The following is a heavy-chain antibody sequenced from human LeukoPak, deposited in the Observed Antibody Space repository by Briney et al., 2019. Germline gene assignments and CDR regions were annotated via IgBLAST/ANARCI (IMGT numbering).Heavy chain of an antibody. CDR1: GFTFNLAW. V-gene: IGHV3-15*07. CDR2: IKNKVDSGTT. D-gene: IGHD4-17*01. Sequence: GGSLRLSCAASGFTFNLAWINWVRQAPGKGLEWVGRIKNKVDSGTTDYAAPVKGRFTISRDDSKNTVYLQMNSLKSEDTALYYCNTDGDYGDYVDSWGQGTLVTVSS. CDR3: NTDGDYGDYVDS. J-gene: IGHJ4*02.